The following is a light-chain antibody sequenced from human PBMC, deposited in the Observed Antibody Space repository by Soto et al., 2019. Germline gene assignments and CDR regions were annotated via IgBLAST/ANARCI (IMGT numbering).Light chain of an antibody. J-gene: IGKJ1*01. V-gene: IGKV3-20*01. CDR1: QSVSSGY. CDR2: GVS. CDR3: QQYAASPRT. Sequence: EIVLTQSPGTLSLSPRERATLSCRASQSVSSGYLAWYQHKPGLAPRLLIYGVSSRAPGIPDRFSGSGSGTDFTLTISRLEPEDFAVYYCQQYAASPRTFGQGTQVEVK.